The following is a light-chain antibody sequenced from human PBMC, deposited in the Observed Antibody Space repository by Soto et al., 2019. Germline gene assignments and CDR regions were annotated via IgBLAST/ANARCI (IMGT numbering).Light chain of an antibody. V-gene: IGKV1-39*01. CDR1: QSISIY. Sequence: DIQMTQSPTPLSASVGDRVTITCRASQSISIYLSWYQQKPGEAPKLLIYDASNLQSGVPSRFSGRGSGTDFTLTISSLQAEDFATYFCQQTYNTVPYTFGQGTKVEIK. J-gene: IGKJ2*01. CDR2: DAS. CDR3: QQTYNTVPYT.